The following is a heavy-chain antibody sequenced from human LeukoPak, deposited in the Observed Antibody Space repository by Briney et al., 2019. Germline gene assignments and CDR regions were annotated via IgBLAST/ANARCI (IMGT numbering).Heavy chain of an antibody. CDR2: IYYSGST. J-gene: IGHJ4*02. CDR1: GGSISSYY. V-gene: IGHV4-59*12. D-gene: IGHD1-26*01. Sequence: SETLSLTCTVSGGSISSYYWSWIRQPPGKGLEWIGYIYYSGSTNYNPSLKSRVTISVDTSKNQFSLKLSSVTAADTAVYYCARRKLSGSYGYWGQGTLVTVSS. CDR3: ARRKLSGSYGY.